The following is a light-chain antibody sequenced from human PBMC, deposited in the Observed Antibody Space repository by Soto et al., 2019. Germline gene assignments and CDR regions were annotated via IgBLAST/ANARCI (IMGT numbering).Light chain of an antibody. CDR2: AAS. Sequence: IPFTQSPSSLSASVRDRVTITCRASQDIAIYLAWYQQKPGEAPKLLIYAASTLHGGVPSRFSGSGSGTDFALTITSLQAEDFATYYCQHYNSYSEAFGQGTKVDI. CDR1: QDIAIY. J-gene: IGKJ1*01. CDR3: QHYNSYSEA. V-gene: IGKV1-9*01.